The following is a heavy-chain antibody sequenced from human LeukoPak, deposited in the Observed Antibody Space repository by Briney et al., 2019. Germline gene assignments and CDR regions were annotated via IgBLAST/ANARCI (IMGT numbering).Heavy chain of an antibody. Sequence: ASVKVSCKASGGTFSSYAISWVRQAPGQGLEWMGRIIPILGIANYAQKFQGRVTITADKSTSTAYMELSSLRSEDTAVYYCARDVLRYFDWLLRDGAFDIWGQGTMVTVSS. V-gene: IGHV1-69*04. J-gene: IGHJ3*02. CDR3: ARDVLRYFDWLLRDGAFDI. D-gene: IGHD3-9*01. CDR2: IIPILGIA. CDR1: GGTFSSYA.